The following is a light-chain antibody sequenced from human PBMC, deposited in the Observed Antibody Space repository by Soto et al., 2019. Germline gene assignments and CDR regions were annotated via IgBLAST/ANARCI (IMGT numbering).Light chain of an antibody. V-gene: IGKV1-39*01. CDR1: QTISRN. Sequence: DIQFTQSPSSLSASVGDGVTIPCRASQTISRNLNWYQQKPGKAPKLLIYAASSLQSGVPSRFSGSGSGTDFTLAISSLKNEDFATYYCQQSDSSTITFGQGTRLEIK. J-gene: IGKJ5*01. CDR2: AAS. CDR3: QQSDSSTIT.